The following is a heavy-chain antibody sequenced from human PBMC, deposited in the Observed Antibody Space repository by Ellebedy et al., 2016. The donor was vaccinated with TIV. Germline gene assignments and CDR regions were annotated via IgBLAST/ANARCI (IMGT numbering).Heavy chain of an antibody. Sequence: SGPTLVKPTQTLTLTCSFSGFSLSTNGMCVSWIRQPPGKALEWLALVAWDDDKTYTTSLKTRLTISKDTSKNQVVLKMTNMDPVDTATYYCARMRAADYGDHGQIDYWGQGTLVTVSS. D-gene: IGHD4-17*01. CDR3: ARMRAADYGDHGQIDY. J-gene: IGHJ4*02. V-gene: IGHV2-70*01. CDR1: GFSLSTNGMC. CDR2: VAWDDDK.